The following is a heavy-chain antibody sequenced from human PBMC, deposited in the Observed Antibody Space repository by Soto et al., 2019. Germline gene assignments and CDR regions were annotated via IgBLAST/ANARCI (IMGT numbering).Heavy chain of an antibody. J-gene: IGHJ4*02. CDR1: GFTFSSYA. CDR3: AKVYYDFWSGYFREGYYFDY. D-gene: IGHD3-3*01. CDR2: ISGSGGST. Sequence: PGGSLRLSCAASGFTFSSYAMSWVRQAPGKGLEWVSAISGSGGSTYYADSVKGRFTISRDNSKNTLYLQMNSLRAEDTAVYYCAKVYYDFWSGYFREGYYFDYWGQGTLVTVSS. V-gene: IGHV3-23*01.